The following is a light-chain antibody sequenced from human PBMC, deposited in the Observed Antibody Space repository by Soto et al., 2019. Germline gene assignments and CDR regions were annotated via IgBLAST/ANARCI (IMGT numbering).Light chain of an antibody. CDR2: AAS. Sequence: DIQMTQSPSTLSASVGDIVTITFRAGQSISTWLAWYQQKPGKAPDLLIYAASSLKSGVPSRFSGSGSGTHFTLTITGLQPADFATYYCQQNFSIPITFGQGTRLEIK. CDR3: QQNFSIPIT. V-gene: IGKV1-5*01. J-gene: IGKJ5*01. CDR1: QSISTW.